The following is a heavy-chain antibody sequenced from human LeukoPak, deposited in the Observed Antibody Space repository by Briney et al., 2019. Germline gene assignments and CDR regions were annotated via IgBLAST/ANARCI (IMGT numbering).Heavy chain of an antibody. CDR2: INHSGST. Sequence: PSETLSLTCAVYGGSFSGYYWSWIRQPPGKGLEWIGEINHSGSTNYNPSLKSRVTISVDTSKNQFSLKLSSVTAADTAVYYCASRFNFDYWGQGTLVTVSS. CDR1: GGSFSGYY. V-gene: IGHV4-34*01. D-gene: IGHD3-3*01. J-gene: IGHJ4*02. CDR3: ASRFNFDY.